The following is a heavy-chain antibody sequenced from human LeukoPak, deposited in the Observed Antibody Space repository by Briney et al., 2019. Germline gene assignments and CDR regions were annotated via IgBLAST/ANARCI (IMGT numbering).Heavy chain of an antibody. CDR1: GYTFTSYD. D-gene: IGHD2-8*02. Sequence: ASVKASCKASGYTFTSYDINWVRQATGQGLEWMGWMNPNSGNTGYAQKFQGRVTMTRNTSISTAYMELSSLRSEDTAVYYCARRPYCTGGVCYNRYYFDYWGQGTLVTVSS. CDR2: MNPNSGNT. CDR3: ARRPYCTGGVCYNRYYFDY. J-gene: IGHJ4*02. V-gene: IGHV1-8*01.